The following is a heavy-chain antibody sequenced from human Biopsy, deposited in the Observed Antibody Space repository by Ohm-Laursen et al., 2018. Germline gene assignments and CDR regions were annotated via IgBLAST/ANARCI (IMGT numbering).Heavy chain of an antibody. CDR3: AIDRVPRRGVMPVYYYGMDV. Sequence: SDTLSLTCSVSGGSVSSSNYYWNWLRQTPGKGLEWIGFIYNTERTNYNPSLKSRVTISLDTSKNQFSLKLSSVIPSDTAVYYCAIDRVPRRGVMPVYYYGMDVWGQGPTVPVSS. CDR1: GGSVSSSNYY. J-gene: IGHJ6*02. CDR2: IYNTERT. D-gene: IGHD2-21*01. V-gene: IGHV4-61*01.